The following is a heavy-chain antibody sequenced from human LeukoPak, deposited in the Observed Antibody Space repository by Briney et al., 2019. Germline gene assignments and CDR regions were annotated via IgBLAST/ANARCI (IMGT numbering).Heavy chain of an antibody. Sequence: SVKDSCMASGGTLSSYAISWVRQAPGQGLEWMGGIIPIFGTANYAQKFQGRVTITADESTSTAYMELSSLRSEDTAVYYCARVAPSRGYSYGPSPFDYWGQGTLVTVSS. CDR2: IIPIFGTA. V-gene: IGHV1-69*01. CDR3: ARVAPSRGYSYGPSPFDY. J-gene: IGHJ4*02. CDR1: GGTLSSYA. D-gene: IGHD5-18*01.